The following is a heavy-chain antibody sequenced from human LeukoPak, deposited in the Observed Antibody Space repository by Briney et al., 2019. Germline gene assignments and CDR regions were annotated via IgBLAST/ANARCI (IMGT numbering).Heavy chain of an antibody. V-gene: IGHV3-64D*06. Sequence: GGSLRLSCSASGFPFNTYAIHWVRQAPGKGLEYVAGISSNGDNTDFADSAKGRFTISRDNSKSTLFLQMNSLRAEDTAVYFCTRDSALLGVAFDLSGQGTVVTVSS. CDR2: ISSNGDNT. CDR1: GFPFNTYA. J-gene: IGHJ3*01. CDR3: TRDSALLGVAFDL. D-gene: IGHD2-15*01.